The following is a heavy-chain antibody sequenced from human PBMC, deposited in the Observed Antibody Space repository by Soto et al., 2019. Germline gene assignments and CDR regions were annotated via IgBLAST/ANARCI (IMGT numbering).Heavy chain of an antibody. V-gene: IGHV4-59*01. CDR1: GGPISGYY. Sequence: SETLSLTCTVSGGPISGYYWSWIRQPPGKRLEWIGYIDYYGSTNYNPSLKSRVTISVDTSKKQFSLNLGSVTAADTAVYYCARIRTYYGSGTYYPNFDYWGQGALVT. J-gene: IGHJ4*02. CDR3: ARIRTYYGSGTYYPNFDY. CDR2: IDYYGST. D-gene: IGHD3-10*01.